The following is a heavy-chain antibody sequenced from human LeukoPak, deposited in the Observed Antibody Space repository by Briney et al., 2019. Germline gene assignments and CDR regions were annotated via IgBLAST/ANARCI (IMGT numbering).Heavy chain of an antibody. CDR1: GFTVSSNY. J-gene: IGHJ3*02. Sequence: GGSLRLSCAASGFTVSSNYMNWVRQAPGKGLEWGSVIYSDGSTYYADSVKGRFTTSRDNSKNTVFLKMNSLRADDTAVYYCASPGRSGYHWAAFDIWGQGTMVTVSS. D-gene: IGHD5-12*01. CDR2: IYSDGST. V-gene: IGHV3-53*01. CDR3: ASPGRSGYHWAAFDI.